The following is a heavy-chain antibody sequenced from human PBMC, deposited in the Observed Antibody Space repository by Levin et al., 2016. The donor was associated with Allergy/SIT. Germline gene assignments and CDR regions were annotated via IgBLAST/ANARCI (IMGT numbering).Heavy chain of an antibody. D-gene: IGHD6-6*01. Sequence: SETLSLTCAVYVGSFSDYYWSWIRQAPGKGLERIGEINHSGSTNCNPSLKSRLIISVDTSKNQFSLKLIYATAADTAVYYCARGSIRAPRQLDLWGQGSRVTVSS. CDR2: INHSGST. CDR3: ARGSIRAPRQLDL. J-gene: IGHJ5*02. CDR1: VGSFSDYY. V-gene: IGHV4-34*01.